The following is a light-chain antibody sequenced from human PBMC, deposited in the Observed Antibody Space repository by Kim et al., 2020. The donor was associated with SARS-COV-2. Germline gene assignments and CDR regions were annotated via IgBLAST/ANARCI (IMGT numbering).Light chain of an antibody. J-gene: IGKJ2*01. CDR3: QQYTTSPPAYT. CDR1: QSISSEF. CDR2: CAS. Sequence: PGETSPPSCRASQSISSEFLAWYQQRSGQPPRLLIFCASNRAAGIPDRFSGGGSVTDFTLTITRLEPADSAVYYCQQYTTSPPAYTFGQGTKLEI. V-gene: IGKV3-20*01.